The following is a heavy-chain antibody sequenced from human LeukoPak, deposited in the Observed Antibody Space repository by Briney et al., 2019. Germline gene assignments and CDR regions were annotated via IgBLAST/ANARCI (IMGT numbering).Heavy chain of an antibody. V-gene: IGHV3-21*01. J-gene: IGHJ4*02. CDR2: INSSSNYI. Sequence: GGSLRLSCAASGFTFSNYSMNWVRQAPGKGLEWVSSINSSSNYIYYADSVKGRFTISRDNAKNSLYLQMNSLRAEDTAVYYCVRDRTKYCSSTSCPLDYWGQGTLVTVSS. D-gene: IGHD2-2*01. CDR3: VRDRTKYCSSTSCPLDY. CDR1: GFTFSNYS.